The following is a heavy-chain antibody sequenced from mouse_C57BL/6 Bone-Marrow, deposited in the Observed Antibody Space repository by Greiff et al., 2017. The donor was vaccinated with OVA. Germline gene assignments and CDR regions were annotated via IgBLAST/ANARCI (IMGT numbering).Heavy chain of an antibody. J-gene: IGHJ4*01. CDR2: ISDGGSYT. CDR3: ARYPSYYYGDY. D-gene: IGHD1-1*01. V-gene: IGHV5-4*03. CDR1: GFTFSSYA. Sequence: EVKLVESGGGLVKPGGSLKLSCAASGFTFSSYALSWVRQTPEKRLEWVATISDGGSYTYYPDNVKGRFTISRDKAKNNLYLQISHLKSEDLAVYYCARYPSYYYGDYWGQGTSVTVSS.